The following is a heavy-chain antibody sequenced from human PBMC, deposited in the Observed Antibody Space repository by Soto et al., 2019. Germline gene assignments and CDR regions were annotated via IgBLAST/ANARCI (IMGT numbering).Heavy chain of an antibody. CDR3: ARVSVSRERYRWFDP. CDR1: GFTFSSYW. CDR2: INSDGSST. J-gene: IGHJ5*02. D-gene: IGHD1-26*01. V-gene: IGHV3-74*01. Sequence: GGSLRLSCAASGFTFSSYWMHWVRQAPGKGLVWVSHINSDGSSTSYADSVKGRFTISRDNAKNTLYLQMNSLRVEDTAVYYCARVSVSRERYRWFDPWGQGTLVTVSS.